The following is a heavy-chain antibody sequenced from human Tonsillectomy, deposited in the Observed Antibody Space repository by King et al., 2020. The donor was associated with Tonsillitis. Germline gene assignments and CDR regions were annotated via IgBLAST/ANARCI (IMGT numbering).Heavy chain of an antibody. Sequence: VQLVESGAEVKKPGSSVKVSCKASGGTLRSYAISWVRQAPGQGLECMGGIIPIFGTINYAQKFQGRVTITADKSTSTAYMELSRLRSEDTAVYYCFFYYDSSGYYTEYYFEYWGQGTLVTVSS. CDR2: IIPIFGTI. V-gene: IGHV1-69*06. CDR1: GGTLRSYA. CDR3: FFYYDSSGYYTEYYFEY. J-gene: IGHJ4*02. D-gene: IGHD3-22*01.